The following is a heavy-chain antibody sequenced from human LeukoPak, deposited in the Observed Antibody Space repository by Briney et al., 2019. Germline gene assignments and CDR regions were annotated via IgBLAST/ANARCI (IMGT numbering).Heavy chain of an antibody. D-gene: IGHD3-16*01. V-gene: IGHV3-53*01. CDR1: GFTVSSNY. CDR3: ARERPGGEDY. J-gene: IGHJ4*02. CDR2: IYSGGST. Sequence: PGGSLRLSCAASGFTVSSNYMSWVRQAPGKGLEWVSVIYSGGSTYYADSVKGRFTISRDNSKNTLYLQMSSLRAEGTAVYYCARERPGGEDYWGQGTLVTVSS.